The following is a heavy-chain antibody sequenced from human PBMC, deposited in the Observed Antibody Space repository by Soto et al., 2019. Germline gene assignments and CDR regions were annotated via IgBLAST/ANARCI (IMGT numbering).Heavy chain of an antibody. CDR2: IIPIFGTA. CDR1: GGTFSSYT. Sequence: QVQLVQSGAEVKKPGSSVTVSCKASGGTFSSYTISWVRQAPGQGLEWMGGIIPIFGTANYAQKFQGRVTNAADESTSTAYMELISLRSGDTAVYYCARGNHRGLQLWYFDLWGRGTLVTVSS. J-gene: IGHJ2*01. V-gene: IGHV1-69*12. CDR3: ARGNHRGLQLWYFDL. D-gene: IGHD5-12*01.